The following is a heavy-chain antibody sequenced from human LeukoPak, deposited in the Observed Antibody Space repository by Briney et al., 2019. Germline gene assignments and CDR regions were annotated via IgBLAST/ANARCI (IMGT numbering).Heavy chain of an antibody. V-gene: IGHV3-23*01. J-gene: IGHJ4*02. Sequence: GGSLRLSCAASGFTFSSYTMSWVRQAPGKGLEWVSGVSGSGGNIHYADSVRGRFTISREDAETSLSLQMNNLRAEDTAVYYCVRQPDSGRYGFDHWGQGTLVTVSS. CDR2: VSGSGGNI. CDR3: VRQPDSGRYGFDH. D-gene: IGHD6-19*01. CDR1: GFTFSSYT.